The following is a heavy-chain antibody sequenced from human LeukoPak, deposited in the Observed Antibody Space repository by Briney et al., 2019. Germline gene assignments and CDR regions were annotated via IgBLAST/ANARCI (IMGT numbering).Heavy chain of an antibody. V-gene: IGHV4-34*01. CDR3: ARDYYDSSGYSLKYYFDY. J-gene: IGHJ4*02. CDR2: INHSGST. D-gene: IGHD3-22*01. CDR1: GGSFSGYY. Sequence: SETLSLTCAVYGGSFSGYYWSWIRQPPGKGLEWIGEINHSGSTNYNPSLKSRVTISVDTSKNQFSLKLSSVTAADTAVYYCARDYYDSSGYSLKYYFDYWGQGTLVTVFS.